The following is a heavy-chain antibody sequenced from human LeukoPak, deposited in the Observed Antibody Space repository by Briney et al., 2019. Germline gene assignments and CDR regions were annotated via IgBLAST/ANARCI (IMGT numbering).Heavy chain of an antibody. V-gene: IGHV3-23*01. CDR1: GFTFSNYA. Sequence: PGGSLRLSCGASGFTFSNYAMSWVRQAPGKGLESVSDIRSTGGTTAYADSVKGRFTISRDNSRNTLYLQMNSRRAEDTAVYYCAKHPQGAAGAHFDYWGQGTLVTVSS. D-gene: IGHD6-13*01. CDR3: AKHPQGAAGAHFDY. J-gene: IGHJ4*02. CDR2: IRSTGGTT.